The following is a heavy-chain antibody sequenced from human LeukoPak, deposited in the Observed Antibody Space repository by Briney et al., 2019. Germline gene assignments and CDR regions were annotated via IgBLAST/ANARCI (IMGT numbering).Heavy chain of an antibody. J-gene: IGHJ4*02. V-gene: IGHV3-30-3*01. D-gene: IGHD6-19*01. Sequence: GGSLRLSCAASGFTFSSYAMHWVRQAPGKGLEWVAVISYDGSNKYYADSVKGRFTISRDNSKNTLYLQMNSLRAEDTAVYYCARGSGWYSENDYWGQGTLVTVSS. CDR2: ISYDGSNK. CDR1: GFTFSSYA. CDR3: ARGSGWYSENDY.